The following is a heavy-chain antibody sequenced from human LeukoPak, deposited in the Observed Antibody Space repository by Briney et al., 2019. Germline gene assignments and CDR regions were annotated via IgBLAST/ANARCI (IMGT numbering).Heavy chain of an antibody. Sequence: GGSLRLSCAASGFTFSSYEMNWVRQAPGKGLEWVSYISGSGSTIYYADSVKGRFTISRDNAKSSLYLQMNSLRAEDTAVYYCARGTSGSSWGQGTLVTVSS. V-gene: IGHV3-48*03. CDR2: ISGSGSTI. CDR3: ARGTSGSS. D-gene: IGHD1-26*01. CDR1: GFTFSSYE. J-gene: IGHJ5*02.